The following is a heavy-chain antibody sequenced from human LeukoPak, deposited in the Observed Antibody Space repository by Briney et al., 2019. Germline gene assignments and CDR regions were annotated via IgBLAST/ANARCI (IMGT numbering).Heavy chain of an antibody. V-gene: IGHV1-69*05. Sequence: ASVKVSCKASGGTFSSYAISWVRQAPGQGLEWMGGIIPIFGTANYAQKFQGRVTITTDESTSTAYMELSSLRSEDTAVYYCARGQIGTISSSSSSDIWGQGTMVTVSS. CDR3: ARGQIGTISSSSSSDI. CDR1: GGTFSSYA. J-gene: IGHJ3*02. CDR2: IIPIFGTA. D-gene: IGHD6-6*01.